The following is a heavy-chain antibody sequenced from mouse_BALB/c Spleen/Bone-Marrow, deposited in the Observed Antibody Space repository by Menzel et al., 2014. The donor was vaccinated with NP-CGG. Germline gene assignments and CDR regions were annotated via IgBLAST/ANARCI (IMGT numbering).Heavy chain of an antibody. CDR1: GFNIKDTY. J-gene: IGHJ4*01. V-gene: IGHV14-3*02. CDR3: ARFGGRYYAMDY. Sequence: VQLQQSGAELVKPGASVKLSCTASGFNIKDTYMHWVKQRPEQGLEWIGRIDPANGNTNYDPRFQGKATITADTTSNTAYLQLSSLASEDTAVYYCARFGGRYYAMDYWVQGTSVTVSS. D-gene: IGHD1-1*01. CDR2: IDPANGNT.